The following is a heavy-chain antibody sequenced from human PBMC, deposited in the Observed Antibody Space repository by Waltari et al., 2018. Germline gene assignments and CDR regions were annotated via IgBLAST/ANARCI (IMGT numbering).Heavy chain of an antibody. CDR3: ARDRGQSGYGEAY. J-gene: IGHJ4*02. CDR2: ISSGGTTK. Sequence: QVQLVESGGALVKPGGSLRLSCEVSSFAFSAYYMSWIRQAPGKGLEWVSYISSGGTTKYYADSVRGRFIISRDNAKNTLYLQMNSLRVEDTAVYYCARDRGQSGYGEAYWGQGTLVTVSS. CDR1: SFAFSAYY. V-gene: IGHV3-11*01. D-gene: IGHD5-12*01.